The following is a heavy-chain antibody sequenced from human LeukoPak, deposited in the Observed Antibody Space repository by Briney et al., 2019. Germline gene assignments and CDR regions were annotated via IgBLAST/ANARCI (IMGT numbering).Heavy chain of an antibody. CDR3: AKSLGSVSLYFGLDY. CDR2: ISASGGST. V-gene: IGHV3-23*01. J-gene: IGHJ4*02. CDR1: GFTFSSYA. Sequence: PGGSLRLSCAASGFTFSSYAMSWVRQAPGKGLEWVSAISASGGSTYYADSVKGRFTISRDNSKNTLYLQMNSLRAEDTAVYYCAKSLGSVSLYFGLDYWGQGTLVTVSS. D-gene: IGHD3/OR15-3a*01.